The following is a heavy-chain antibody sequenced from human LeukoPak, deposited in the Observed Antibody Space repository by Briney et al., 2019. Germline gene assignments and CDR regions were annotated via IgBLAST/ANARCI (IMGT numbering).Heavy chain of an antibody. CDR3: ARDYYYDSSGYLFDY. CDR2: INPNSGGT. Sequence: ASVKVSCKASGYTFTGYYMHWVRQAPGQGLEWMGWINPNSGGTNYAQKFQGRVTMTRDTSISTAYMELSRLRSDDTAVYYCARDYYYDSSGYLFDYWGQGTLVTVSS. D-gene: IGHD3-22*01. V-gene: IGHV1-2*02. J-gene: IGHJ4*02. CDR1: GYTFTGYY.